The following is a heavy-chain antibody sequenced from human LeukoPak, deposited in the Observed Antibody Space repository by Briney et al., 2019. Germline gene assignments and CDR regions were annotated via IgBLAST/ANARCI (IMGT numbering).Heavy chain of an antibody. Sequence: GGSLRLSCAASGFTFSSYSMNWVRQAPGKGLEWVSSIGSSSSYIYYADSVKGRFTISRDNSKNMVYLQMNSLRAEDTAVYYCALTYDSPHWGQGTLVTVSS. V-gene: IGHV3-21*01. J-gene: IGHJ4*02. D-gene: IGHD3-22*01. CDR2: IGSSSSYI. CDR3: ALTYDSPH. CDR1: GFTFSSYS.